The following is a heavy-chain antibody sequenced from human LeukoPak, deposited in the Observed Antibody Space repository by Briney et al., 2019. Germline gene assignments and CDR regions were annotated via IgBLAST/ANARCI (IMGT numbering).Heavy chain of an antibody. D-gene: IGHD3-9*01. V-gene: IGHV3-21*04. Sequence: GGSLRLSCAASGFTFSSYSMNWVRQAPGKGLEWVSSISSSSSYIYYADSVKGRFTISRDNSKNTLYLQMNSLRAEDTAVYYCAKRGTRYYDILTGYYTYWGQGTLVTVSS. CDR1: GFTFSSYS. J-gene: IGHJ4*02. CDR2: ISSSSSYI. CDR3: AKRGTRYYDILTGYYTY.